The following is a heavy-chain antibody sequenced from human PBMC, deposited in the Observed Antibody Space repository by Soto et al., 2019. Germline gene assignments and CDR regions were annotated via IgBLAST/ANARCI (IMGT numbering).Heavy chain of an antibody. CDR1: GFNFNSHW. J-gene: IGHJ6*02. Sequence: GWSLRLCCAASGFNFNSHWMNWVRQAQGKGQEWVANIKEDGNETFYVDSVKGRFTISRDNSKSTPYLQINSLRAEDTAVYYCAKTRGAMIYAISVYGMDVWGQGTTVTVSS. CDR3: AKTRGAMIYAISVYGMDV. CDR2: IKEDGNET. V-gene: IGHV3-7*03. D-gene: IGHD2-8*01.